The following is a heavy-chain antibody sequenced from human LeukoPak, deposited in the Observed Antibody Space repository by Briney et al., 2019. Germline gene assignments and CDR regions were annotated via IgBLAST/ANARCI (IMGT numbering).Heavy chain of an antibody. J-gene: IGHJ6*02. CDR2: INTNTRNP. Sequence: ASVKVSCKASGYTFTSYAMNWVRQAPGQGLERMGWINTNTRNPTYAQGFTGRFVFSLDTSVSTAYLQISSLKAEDTAVYYCARDEDYDILTPIGALPYYYYYYGMDVWGQGTTVTVSS. CDR1: GYTFTSYA. V-gene: IGHV7-4-1*02. D-gene: IGHD3-9*01. CDR3: ARDEDYDILTPIGALPYYYYYYGMDV.